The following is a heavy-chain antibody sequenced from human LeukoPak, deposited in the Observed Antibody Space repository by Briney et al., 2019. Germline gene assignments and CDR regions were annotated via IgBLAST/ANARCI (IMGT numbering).Heavy chain of an antibody. CDR3: AREGRSSGWYYFDY. Sequence: GGSLRLSCAASGFTFSTYTMNWVRLVTGKGLEWDSSISSSSTYIYYAGSVQGRFTISRDNAKNSLYLQMNSLRAEDTAVYYCAREGRSSGWYYFDYWGQGTLVTVSS. CDR1: GFTFSTYT. J-gene: IGHJ4*02. V-gene: IGHV3-21*01. CDR2: ISSSSTYI. D-gene: IGHD6-19*01.